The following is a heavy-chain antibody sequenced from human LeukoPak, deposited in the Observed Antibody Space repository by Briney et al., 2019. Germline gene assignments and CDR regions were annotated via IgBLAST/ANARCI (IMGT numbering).Heavy chain of an antibody. CDR2: ISSSGSTI. Sequence: PGGSLRLSCAASGFTFSSYEMNWVRQAPGKGLEWVSYISSSGSTIYYADSVKGRFTISRDNAKNSLYLQMNSLRAEDTAVYYCAIEMPPQYYFDYWGQGTLVTVSS. D-gene: IGHD5-24*01. CDR1: GFTFSSYE. J-gene: IGHJ4*02. CDR3: AIEMPPQYYFDY. V-gene: IGHV3-48*03.